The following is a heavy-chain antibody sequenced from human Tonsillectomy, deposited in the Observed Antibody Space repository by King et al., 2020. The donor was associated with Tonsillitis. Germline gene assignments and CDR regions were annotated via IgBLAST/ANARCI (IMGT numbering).Heavy chain of an antibody. V-gene: IGHV4-4*07. CDR3: ARGMYDSSGYYYYYYGMDV. CDR1: GGSISSYY. CDR2: IYTSGST. D-gene: IGHD3-22*01. J-gene: IGHJ6*02. Sequence: VQLQESGPGLVKPSETLSLTCTVSGGSISSYYWSWIRQPAGKGLEWIGRIYTSGSTNYNPSLKSRVTMSVDTSKNQFSLKLSSVTAADTAVYYCARGMYDSSGYYYYYYGMDVWGQGTTVTVSS.